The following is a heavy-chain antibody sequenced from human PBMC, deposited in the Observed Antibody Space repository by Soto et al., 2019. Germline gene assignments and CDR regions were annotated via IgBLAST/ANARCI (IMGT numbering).Heavy chain of an antibody. J-gene: IGHJ5*02. CDR3: ARSSDGSSWYVNCFDR. CDR2: MNACNGNT. D-gene: IGHD6-13*01. CDR1: GSTLPGYS. Sequence: SVNVSCKASGSTLPGYSLHRGRQAPGQRLEWRGFMNACNGNTKYAQKFLGRVTITRDTSASSAYMEVSSIRPEDTAVDYCARSSDGSSWYVNCFDRWGQGTLVTVSS. V-gene: IGHV1-3*01.